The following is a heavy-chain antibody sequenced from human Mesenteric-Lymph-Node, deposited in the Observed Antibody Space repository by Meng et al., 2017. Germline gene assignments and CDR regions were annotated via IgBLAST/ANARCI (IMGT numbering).Heavy chain of an antibody. CDR3: ASEIRMIVANPLDY. CDR1: GFTFSSYG. CDR2: IWYDGSNK. J-gene: IGHJ4*02. V-gene: IGHV3-30*19. Sequence: GESLKISCAASGFTFSSYGMHWVRQAPGKGLEWVAVIWYDGSNKYYADSVKGRFTISRDNSKNTLYLQMNSLRAEDTAVYYCASEIRMIVANPLDYWGQGTLVTGAS. D-gene: IGHD3-22*01.